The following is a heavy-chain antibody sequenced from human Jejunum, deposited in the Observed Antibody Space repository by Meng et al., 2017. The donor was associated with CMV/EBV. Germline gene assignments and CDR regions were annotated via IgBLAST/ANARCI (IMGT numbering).Heavy chain of an antibody. CDR2: INSDGSST. CDR1: GFTFSRYW. Sequence: CAASGFTFSRYWMHWVRQAPGKGPVWVSRINSDGSSTSYAESVKGRFTISRDNAKSTLYLQMNSLRAEDTAVYYCARGYNYNMDVWGQGTTVTVSS. J-gene: IGHJ6*02. CDR3: ARGYNYNMDV. V-gene: IGHV3-74*01.